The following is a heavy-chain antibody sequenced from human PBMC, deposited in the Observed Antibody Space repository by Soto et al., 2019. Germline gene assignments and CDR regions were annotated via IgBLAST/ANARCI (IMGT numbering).Heavy chain of an antibody. Sequence: PSETLSLTCTVSGGSISSGGYYWSWIRQHPGKGLEWIGYIYYSGSTYYNPSLKSRVTISVDTSKNQFSLKLSSVTAADTAVYYCARVPGDCTNGVCYDPWYWFDPWGQGTLVTVSS. D-gene: IGHD2-8*01. V-gene: IGHV4-31*03. CDR1: GGSISSGGYY. CDR3: ARVPGDCTNGVCYDPWYWFDP. CDR2: IYYSGST. J-gene: IGHJ5*02.